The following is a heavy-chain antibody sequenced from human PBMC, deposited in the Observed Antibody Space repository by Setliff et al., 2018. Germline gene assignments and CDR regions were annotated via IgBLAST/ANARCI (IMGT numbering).Heavy chain of an antibody. D-gene: IGHD2-2*01. Sequence: PGGSLRLSCAASGVTISDYSMTWIRRAPGKGLEWVGRIKSKTDGGSIDYAAPVKDRFTISRDDSKATLYLYMDSLKTEDTAVYYCTTDRAGCYGTTCFNAFEIWGHGTMVTVSS. CDR2: IKSKTDGGSI. CDR1: GVTISDYS. V-gene: IGHV3-15*01. J-gene: IGHJ3*02. CDR3: TTDRAGCYGTTCFNAFEI.